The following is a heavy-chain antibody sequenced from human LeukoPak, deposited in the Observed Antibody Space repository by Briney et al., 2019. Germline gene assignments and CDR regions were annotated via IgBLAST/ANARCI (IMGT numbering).Heavy chain of an antibody. Sequence: GGSLRLSCAASGFTFDVYAMHWVRQAPGKGLEWVSLISWDGGSTYYADSVKGRFTISRDNSKNSLSLQMNSLRAEDTAVYYCARDPGYDAFDIWGQGTMVTVSS. CDR1: GFTFDVYA. CDR2: ISWDGGST. J-gene: IGHJ3*02. D-gene: IGHD6-13*01. CDR3: ARDPGYDAFDI. V-gene: IGHV3-43D*03.